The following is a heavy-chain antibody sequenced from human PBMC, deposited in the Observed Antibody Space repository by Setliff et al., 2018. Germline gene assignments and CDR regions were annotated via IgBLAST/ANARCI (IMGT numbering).Heavy chain of an antibody. J-gene: IGHJ5*02. V-gene: IGHV3-7*01. CDR1: GFTFSSLW. D-gene: IGHD3-3*01. Sequence: GESLKISCAASGFTFSSLWMAWVRQAPGKGLEWVANINQGGGGQFYVDSVRGRFIISRDNAKNSLYLHMSSLRADDTAVYYCSRDVYDFRTGQADPWGQGTLVTVSS. CDR3: SRDVYDFRTGQADP. CDR2: INQGGGGQ.